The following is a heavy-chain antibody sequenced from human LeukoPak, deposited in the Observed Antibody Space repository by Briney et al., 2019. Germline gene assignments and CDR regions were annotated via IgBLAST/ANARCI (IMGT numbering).Heavy chain of an antibody. Sequence: ASVKVSCKASGGTFSSYAISWVRQAPGQGLEWMGRIIPILGIANYAQKFQGRVTITADKSTSTAYMELSSPRSEDTAVYYCATTRRDGYNPVIDYWGQGTLVTVSS. J-gene: IGHJ4*02. CDR1: GGTFSSYA. CDR2: IIPILGIA. D-gene: IGHD5-24*01. CDR3: ATTRRDGYNPVIDY. V-gene: IGHV1-69*04.